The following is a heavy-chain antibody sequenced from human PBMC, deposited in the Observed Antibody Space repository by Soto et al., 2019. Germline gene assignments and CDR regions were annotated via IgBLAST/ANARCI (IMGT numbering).Heavy chain of an antibody. Sequence: QVQLQESGPGLVKPSQTLSLTCTVSGGSISSGDYYWSWIRQPPGKGLEWIGDIYYSGSTYYNPSLKSRVTISVDTSKNQFSRKLSSGTAADTAVYYCASGSMTMVRGVISYGMDVWGQGTTVTVSS. D-gene: IGHD3-10*01. CDR3: ASGSMTMVRGVISYGMDV. CDR1: GGSISSGDYY. CDR2: IYYSGST. J-gene: IGHJ6*02. V-gene: IGHV4-30-4*01.